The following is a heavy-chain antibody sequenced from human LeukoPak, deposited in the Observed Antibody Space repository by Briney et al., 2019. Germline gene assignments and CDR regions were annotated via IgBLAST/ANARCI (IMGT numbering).Heavy chain of an antibody. CDR3: ARDLRARYCSGGSCYGWFDP. CDR1: GFTFSSYW. D-gene: IGHD2-15*01. J-gene: IGHJ5*02. V-gene: IGHV3-7*01. Sequence: GGSLRLSCAASGFTFSSYWMSRVRQAPGKGLEWVANIKQDGSEKYYVDSVKGRFTISRDNAKNSLYLQMNSLRAEDTAVYYCARDLRARYCSGGSCYGWFDPWGQGTLVTVSS. CDR2: IKQDGSEK.